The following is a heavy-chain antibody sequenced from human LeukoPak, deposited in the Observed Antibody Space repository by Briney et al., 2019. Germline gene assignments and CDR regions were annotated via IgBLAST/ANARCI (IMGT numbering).Heavy chain of an antibody. Sequence: SETLSLTCTVSGGSISSYYWSWIRQPAGKGLEWIGRIYTSGSTNYNPSLKSRDTMSVDTSKNQFSLKLSSVTAADTAVYYCAANYEKGRLDYWGQGTLVTVSS. V-gene: IGHV4-4*07. J-gene: IGHJ4*02. CDR1: GGSISSYY. D-gene: IGHD3-16*01. CDR3: AANYEKGRLDY. CDR2: IYTSGST.